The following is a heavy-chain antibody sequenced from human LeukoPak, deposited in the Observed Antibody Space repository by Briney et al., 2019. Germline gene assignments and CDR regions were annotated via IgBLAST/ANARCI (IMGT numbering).Heavy chain of an antibody. CDR1: GFTFSSYG. Sequence: GRSLRLSCAASGFTFSSYGMHWVRQAPGKGLEWVAVISYDGSNKYYADSVKGRFTISRDNSKNTLYLQMNSLRAEDTAVYYCARATSYYYDSSGYYFPYWGQGTLVTVSS. D-gene: IGHD3-22*01. J-gene: IGHJ4*02. V-gene: IGHV3-30*03. CDR3: ARATSYYYDSSGYYFPY. CDR2: ISYDGSNK.